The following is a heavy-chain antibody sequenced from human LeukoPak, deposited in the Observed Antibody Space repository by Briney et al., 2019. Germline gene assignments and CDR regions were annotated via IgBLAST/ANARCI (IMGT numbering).Heavy chain of an antibody. V-gene: IGHV3-7*01. D-gene: IGHD3-22*01. J-gene: IGHJ1*01. CDR1: GFTFRSHW. CDR2: IHQYGGEK. CDR3: AKRTRYYDSSGYHEYFQH. Sequence: GGSLRLSCEGSGFTFRSHWMSWVRQAPGKGLEWVANIHQYGGEKYYVDSVRGRFSISRDNAKNSLYLEMNSLRAEDTAVYYCAKRTRYYDSSGYHEYFQHWGQGTLVTVSS.